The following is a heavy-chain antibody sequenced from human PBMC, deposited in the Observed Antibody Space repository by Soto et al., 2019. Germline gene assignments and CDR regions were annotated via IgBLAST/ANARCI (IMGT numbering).Heavy chain of an antibody. CDR2: MNPYTGKT. D-gene: IGHD6-25*01. Sequence: QVQLVQSGAEVKKPGASVKVSCKASGYTFTTCDIHWVRQAPGRGLEWMGWMNPYTGKTGNAQRVQGSVTMARDTSISTAYMEVSSLRSEDTGVYYCVRRKERSGPHYFDAWGQGTLVTVSS. CDR1: GYTFTTCD. J-gene: IGHJ4*02. CDR3: VRRKERSGPHYFDA. V-gene: IGHV1-8*02.